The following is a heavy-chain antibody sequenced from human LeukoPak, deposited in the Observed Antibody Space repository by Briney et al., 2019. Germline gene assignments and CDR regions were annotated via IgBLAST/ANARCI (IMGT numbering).Heavy chain of an antibody. J-gene: IGHJ6*03. CDR3: ARVLVRGVIYYYYYMDV. CDR1: GFTVSSNY. V-gene: IGHV3-66*01. Sequence: GGSLRLSCAASGFTVSSNYMSWVRQAPGEGLEWVSVIYSGGSTYYADSVKGRFTISRDNSKNTLYLQMNSPRAEDTAVYYCARVLVRGVIYYYYYMDVWGKGTTVTISS. CDR2: IYSGGST. D-gene: IGHD3-10*01.